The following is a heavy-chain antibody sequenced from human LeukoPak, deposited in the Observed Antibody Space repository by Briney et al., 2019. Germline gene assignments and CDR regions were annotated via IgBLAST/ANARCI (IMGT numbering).Heavy chain of an antibody. CDR2: INPNSGGT. Sequence: GASVKVSCKASGYTFTGYYMHWVRQAPGQGLEWMGWINPNSGGTNFAQKFQGRVTMTRDTSISTVYMELSRLRSDDTAVYNCARSKLRLDGFDIWGQGTMVTVSS. J-gene: IGHJ3*02. V-gene: IGHV1-2*02. D-gene: IGHD3-16*01. CDR1: GYTFTGYY. CDR3: ARSKLRLDGFDI.